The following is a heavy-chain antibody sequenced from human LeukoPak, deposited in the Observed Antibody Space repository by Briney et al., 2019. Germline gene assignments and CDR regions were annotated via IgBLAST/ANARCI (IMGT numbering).Heavy chain of an antibody. Sequence: GGALRLSCAVSGFTFSSYWMRWGRQAPGKGLVWVSRITTDASSTTYADSVKGRFTISRDNAKNTLYLQMSSLRAEDTAVYYCGRDTSYGMDVWGQGPTVSVSS. CDR2: ITTDASST. CDR1: GFTFSSYW. CDR3: GRDTSYGMDV. D-gene: IGHD2/OR15-2a*01. V-gene: IGHV3-74*01. J-gene: IGHJ6*02.